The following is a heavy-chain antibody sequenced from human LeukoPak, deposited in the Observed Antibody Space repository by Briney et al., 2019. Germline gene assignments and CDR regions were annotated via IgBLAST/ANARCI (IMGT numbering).Heavy chain of an antibody. CDR3: ARKDSGSHDY. CDR2: ISYSGST. Sequence: SETLSLTCTVSGGSISRSSCYWGWIRQPPGKGLEWIGSISYSGSTYYNPSLKSRVTISVDTSKNQFSLKLNSVTAADTAVYYCARKDSGSHDYWGQGTLVTVSS. D-gene: IGHD1-26*01. CDR1: GGSISRSSCY. J-gene: IGHJ4*02. V-gene: IGHV4-39*01.